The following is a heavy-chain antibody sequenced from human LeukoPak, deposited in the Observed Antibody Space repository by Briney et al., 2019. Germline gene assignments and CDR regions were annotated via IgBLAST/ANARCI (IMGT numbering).Heavy chain of an antibody. CDR1: GGSISSGDYY. J-gene: IGHJ4*02. V-gene: IGHV4-39*01. Sequence: SETLSLTCTVSGGSISSGDYYWSWIRQPPGKGLEWIGSIYYSGSTYYNPSLKSRVTISVDTSKNQFSLKLSSVTAADTAVYYCASHQYYDILTGLSAYYFDYWGQGTLVTVSS. D-gene: IGHD3-9*01. CDR3: ASHQYYDILTGLSAYYFDY. CDR2: IYYSGST.